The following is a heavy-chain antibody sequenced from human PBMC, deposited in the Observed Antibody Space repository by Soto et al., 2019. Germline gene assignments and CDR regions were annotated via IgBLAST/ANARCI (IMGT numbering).Heavy chain of an antibody. Sequence: EVQLVESGGGLVQPGGSLGLSCEASGSTFSTYTMNWVAQPPGKGRERVSYIRSSSTTIYYADSVKGRFTISRDNANNSLYLLMNSLRDEDTAVYYCAREDIVLLPAVVLDPWGQGTLVTFSS. CDR3: AREDIVLLPAVVLDP. V-gene: IGHV3-48*02. J-gene: IGHJ5*02. CDR2: IRSSSTTI. CDR1: GSTFSTYT. D-gene: IGHD2-2*01.